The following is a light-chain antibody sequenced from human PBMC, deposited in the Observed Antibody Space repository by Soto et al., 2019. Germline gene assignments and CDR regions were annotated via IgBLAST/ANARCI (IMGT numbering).Light chain of an antibody. CDR3: QQYDDLPRT. Sequence: DIQMTQSPSSLSASVGDRVTITCQASQDISNNLHWYQVKPGKAPKLLIYEASNLETGVPSRFSGSGSGTDFTFNINSLQPEDVATYYCQQYDDLPRTFGQGTKLQIK. J-gene: IGKJ2*01. V-gene: IGKV1-33*01. CDR2: EAS. CDR1: QDISNN.